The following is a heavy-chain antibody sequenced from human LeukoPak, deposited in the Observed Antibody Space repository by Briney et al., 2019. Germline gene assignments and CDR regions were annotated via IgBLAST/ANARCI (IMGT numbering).Heavy chain of an antibody. D-gene: IGHD6-19*01. J-gene: IGHJ4*02. CDR3: ARSYSSGWDFES. CDR2: TYYRSKWYN. V-gene: IGHV6-1*01. Sequence: SQTLSLTCAISGDXVSSNSAAWNWIRQSPSRGLGWLGRTYYRSKWYNDYALSVKSRISINPDTSKKQFSLQLNSVTPEDTAVYYCARSYSSGWDFESWGQGTLVTVSS. CDR1: GDXVSSNSAA.